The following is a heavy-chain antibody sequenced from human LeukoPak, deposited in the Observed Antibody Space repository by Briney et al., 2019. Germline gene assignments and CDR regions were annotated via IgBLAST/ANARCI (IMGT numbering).Heavy chain of an antibody. CDR1: GFTFTSFG. CDR2: IWYDGSNK. J-gene: IGHJ3*02. D-gene: IGHD4-17*01. CDR3: ARLHEYGDFDTSNI. Sequence: GGSLRLSCAASGFTFTSFGMHWVRQAPGKGLEWVAVIWYDGSNKYYADSVKGRFTISRDNSKNTLYLQMNSLRAEDTAVYYCARLHEYGDFDTSNISGQGTMVTVSS. V-gene: IGHV3-33*01.